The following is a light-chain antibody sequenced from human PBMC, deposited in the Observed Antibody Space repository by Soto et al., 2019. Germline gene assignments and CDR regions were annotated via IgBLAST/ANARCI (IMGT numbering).Light chain of an antibody. Sequence: QSALTQPASVSGSPGQSITISCRGTSSDVGSYDHVAWYQQFPGKTPKLMIYEVSNRPSGVSSRFSGSKSGNTAPLTISGLQAEDEADYYCISYTGSSTSYVFGSATKVTVL. CDR1: SSDVGSYDH. V-gene: IGLV2-14*01. J-gene: IGLJ1*01. CDR2: EVS. CDR3: ISYTGSSTSYV.